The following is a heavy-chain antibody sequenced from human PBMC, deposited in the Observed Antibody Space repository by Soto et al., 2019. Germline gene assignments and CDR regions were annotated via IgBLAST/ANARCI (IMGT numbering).Heavy chain of an antibody. CDR3: AREGSSSWSGDYGMDV. Sequence: QVQLQESGPGLVKPSETLSLTCSVSGGSMRSYHWSWIRQPPGKGLEWIGNNYYSGGTSHNPPRNSRVTRAVDTSNNQFSLKLNSGTAADTAVYYCAREGSSSWSGDYGMDVWGQGTTVTVSS. V-gene: IGHV4-59*01. J-gene: IGHJ6*02. CDR2: NYYSGGT. D-gene: IGHD6-13*01. CDR1: GGSMRSYH.